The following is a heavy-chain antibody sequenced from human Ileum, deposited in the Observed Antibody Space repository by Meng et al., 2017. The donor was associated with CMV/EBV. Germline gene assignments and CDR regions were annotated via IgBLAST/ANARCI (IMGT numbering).Heavy chain of an antibody. D-gene: IGHD5-12*01. CDR3: ARERGDLATSYFDY. J-gene: IGHJ4*02. V-gene: IGHV3-53*01. Sequence: VECGGDLIQPGGSRRLSFEASGLIVRSHYMGWVRQTPGTGLEWVSVLYSGGSAYYADSVRGRFTISRDNSKNTLYLQMNNLRAEDTAMYYCARERGDLATSYFDYWGRGTLVTVSS. CDR1: GLIVRSHY. CDR2: LYSGGSA.